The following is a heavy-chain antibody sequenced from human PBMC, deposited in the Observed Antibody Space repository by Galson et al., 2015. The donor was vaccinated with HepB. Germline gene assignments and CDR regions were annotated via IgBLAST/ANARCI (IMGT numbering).Heavy chain of an antibody. V-gene: IGHV4-4*02. CDR2: IFDSGNI. CDR3: ARRTTYYPDSGGYCDAFDF. J-gene: IGHJ3*01. Sequence: SETLSLTCAVSGVSITSGAWWTWVRQPPEKGLEWIGEIFDSGNINSNPSLKSRVTISVDNFKNQFSLKLTSLTAADTAVYYCARRTTYYPDSGGYCDAFDFWGHGTMVSVSS. D-gene: IGHD3-22*01. CDR1: GVSITSGAW.